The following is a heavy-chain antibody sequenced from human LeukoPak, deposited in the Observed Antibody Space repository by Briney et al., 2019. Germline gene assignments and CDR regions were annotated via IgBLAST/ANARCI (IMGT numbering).Heavy chain of an antibody. J-gene: IGHJ6*02. CDR1: GFTFSSYS. CDR3: ARDRSGYSSYGELYYYYGMDV. CDR2: ISSSSSTI. D-gene: IGHD5-12*01. V-gene: IGHV3-48*02. Sequence: PGGSLRLSCAASGFTFSSYSMNWVRQAPGKGLEWVSYISSSSSTIYYADSVKGRFTISRDNAKNSLYLQMNSLRDEDTAVYYCARDRSGYSSYGELYYYYGMDVWGQGTTVTVSS.